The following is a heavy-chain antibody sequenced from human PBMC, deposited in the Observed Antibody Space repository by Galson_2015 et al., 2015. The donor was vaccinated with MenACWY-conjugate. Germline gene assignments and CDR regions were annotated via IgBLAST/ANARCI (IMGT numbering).Heavy chain of an antibody. CDR3: ARGGEVRMLYYFDY. Sequence: SLRLSCAASGFTFSSYWMSWVRQAPGKGLEWVANIKQDGSEKYYVDSVKGRFTISRDNAKNSLYLQMNSLRAEDTAVYYCARGGEVRMLYYFDYWGQGTLVTVSS. CDR1: GFTFSSYW. CDR2: IKQDGSEK. J-gene: IGHJ4*02. V-gene: IGHV3-7*03. D-gene: IGHD3-3*01.